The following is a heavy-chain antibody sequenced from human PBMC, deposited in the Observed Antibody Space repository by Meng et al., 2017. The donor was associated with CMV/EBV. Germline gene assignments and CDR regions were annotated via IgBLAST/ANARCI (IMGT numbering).Heavy chain of an antibody. CDR3: ARDYNLGPYNYGMDV. CDR1: GGSVSSGSYY. D-gene: IGHD3-10*01. V-gene: IGHV4-61*01. J-gene: IGHJ6*02. Sequence: SETLSLTCTVSGGSVSSGSYYWSWIRQPPGKGLEWIGYIYYSGSTNYNPSLKSRVTISVDTSKNQFSLKLSSVTAADTAVYYCARDYNLGPYNYGMDVWGQGTTVTVSS. CDR2: IYYSGST.